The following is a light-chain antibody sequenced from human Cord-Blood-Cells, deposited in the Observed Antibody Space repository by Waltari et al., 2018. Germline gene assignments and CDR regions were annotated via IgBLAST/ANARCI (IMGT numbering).Light chain of an antibody. J-gene: IGLJ2*01. V-gene: IGLV2-14*01. Sequence: QSALTQPASVSGSPGQSITISCTGTSSDVGGYNYVSWYQQHPGKAPKLMIYDVSNRPSGVCNRYAASKAGNTASLTISGLQAEDEADYYCSSYTSCSTLVFGGGNKLTVL. CDR1: SSDVGGYNY. CDR2: DVS. CDR3: SSYTSCSTLV.